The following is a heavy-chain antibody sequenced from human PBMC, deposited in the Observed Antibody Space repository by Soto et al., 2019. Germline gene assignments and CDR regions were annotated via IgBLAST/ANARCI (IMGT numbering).Heavy chain of an antibody. Sequence: QVQLVQSEAEVKKPGASVKVSCKASGGTFSSYAISWVRQAPGQGLEWMGGIIPIFGTANYAQKFQGRVTITADESTSTAYMELSSLRSEDTAVYYCARAGLVVVAATLYYYYGMDVWGQGTTVTVSS. CDR3: ARAGLVVVAATLYYYYGMDV. CDR2: IIPIFGTA. CDR1: GGTFSSYA. J-gene: IGHJ6*02. D-gene: IGHD2-15*01. V-gene: IGHV1-69*01.